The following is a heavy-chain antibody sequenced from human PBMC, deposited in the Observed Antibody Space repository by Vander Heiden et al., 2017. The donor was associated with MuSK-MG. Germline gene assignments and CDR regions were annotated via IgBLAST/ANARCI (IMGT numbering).Heavy chain of an antibody. D-gene: IGHD2-8*02. V-gene: IGHV2-5*01. CDR1: GFSLTTSQVG. CDR2: IFWNDDK. CDR3: AHRLLLRSGGQEFDF. J-gene: IGHJ4*02. Sequence: QITLKESGPTLVKPTQTLTLTCTFSGFSLTTSQVGVAWIRQPPGKALEWLAMIFWNDDKRYSPSLKSRLTITKDTSKNQVVLTMTNMDPVDTATYYCAHRLLLRSGGQEFDFWGQGTLVSVSS.